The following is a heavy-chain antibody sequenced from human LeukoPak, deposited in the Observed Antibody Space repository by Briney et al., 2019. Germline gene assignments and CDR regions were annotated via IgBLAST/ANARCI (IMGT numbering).Heavy chain of an antibody. Sequence: TSSQTLSLTCTVSGGSISSGGYYWSWTRQHPGKGLEWIGYIYSSGITHHNPSVKSRLSISVDTSKNQFSLHLSSVTAADTAVYYCARAGSGNYGFHAFDIWGQGTMVTVSS. CDR1: GGSISSGGYY. D-gene: IGHD1-26*01. V-gene: IGHV4-31*03. CDR3: ARAGSGNYGFHAFDI. J-gene: IGHJ3*02. CDR2: IYSSGIT.